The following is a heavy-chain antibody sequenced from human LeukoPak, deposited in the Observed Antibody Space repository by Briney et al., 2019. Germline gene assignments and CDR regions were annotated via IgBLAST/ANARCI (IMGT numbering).Heavy chain of an antibody. V-gene: IGHV5-51*01. CDR1: GYSFTNYW. CDR3: ARQYYDFWSGYSGFDY. Sequence: AGESLKISCKGSGYSFTNYWIGWVRQMPGKGLEWMGIIYPADSDTRYSPSFQDQVTISADKSISTAYLQWSSLEASDTAMYYCARQYYDFWSGYSGFDYWGQGTLVTVSS. CDR2: IYPADSDT. J-gene: IGHJ4*02. D-gene: IGHD3-3*01.